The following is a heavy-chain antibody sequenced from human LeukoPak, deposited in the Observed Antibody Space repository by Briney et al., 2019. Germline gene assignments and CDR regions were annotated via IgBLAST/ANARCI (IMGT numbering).Heavy chain of an antibody. Sequence: GASVKVSCKASGYTFTSYYMHWVRQAPGQGLEWMGIITPSGGSTNYAQKFQGRLTMTRGTSTSTVYMELSSLRSEDTAVYYCAKEFGSGDYWGQGTLVTVSS. V-gene: IGHV1-46*01. CDR2: ITPSGGST. D-gene: IGHD3-16*01. CDR1: GYTFTSYY. J-gene: IGHJ4*02. CDR3: AKEFGSGDY.